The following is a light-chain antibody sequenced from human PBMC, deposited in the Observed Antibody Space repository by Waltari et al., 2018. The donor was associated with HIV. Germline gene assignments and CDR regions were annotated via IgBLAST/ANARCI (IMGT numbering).Light chain of an antibody. CDR3: VGWDASLSAYV. CDR1: SSNIGNDN. Sequence: QSVLTQPPSASGTPGQRVTISCSGSSSNIGNDNVYWYQQLPGTTPKLLIYKNIQRASGVPDRFAGSKSGTSAYLAISGLRSEDEADYYCVGWDASLSAYVFGAGTKVTVL. V-gene: IGLV1-47*01. J-gene: IGLJ1*01. CDR2: KNI.